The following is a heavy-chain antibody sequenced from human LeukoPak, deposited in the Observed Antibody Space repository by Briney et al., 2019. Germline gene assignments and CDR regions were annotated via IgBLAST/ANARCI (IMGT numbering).Heavy chain of an antibody. V-gene: IGHV3-74*01. J-gene: IGHJ4*02. CDR2: INGDGSTT. CDR3: AEAASVRGVSY. D-gene: IGHD3-10*01. Sequence: GGSLRLSCAASGFTFSSYWMHWVRQAPGKGPLWVSHINGDGSTTNCADSVKGRFTISRDNAKNTLYLQMNSLRAEDTAVYYCAEAASVRGVSYWGQGTLVTVSS. CDR1: GFTFSSYW.